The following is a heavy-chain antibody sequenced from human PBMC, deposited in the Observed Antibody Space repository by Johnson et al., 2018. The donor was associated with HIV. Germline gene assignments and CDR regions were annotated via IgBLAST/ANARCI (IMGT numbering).Heavy chain of an antibody. J-gene: IGHJ3*02. Sequence: VQLVESGGGVVRPGGSLRLSCAASGFTFDDYGMSWVRQAPGTGLEWVSGINWNGGSTGSADSVQGRFPISRDNAKNSLYLQMNSLRAEDTALYYCARGNYYGSGSYGAFDIWGQGTMVTVSS. CDR3: ARGNYYGSGSYGAFDI. CDR2: INWNGGST. CDR1: GFTFDDYG. D-gene: IGHD3-10*01. V-gene: IGHV3-20*04.